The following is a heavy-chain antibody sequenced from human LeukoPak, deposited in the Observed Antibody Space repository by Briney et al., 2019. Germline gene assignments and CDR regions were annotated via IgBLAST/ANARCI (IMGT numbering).Heavy chain of an antibody. CDR2: IRFDGSNK. CDR3: AKDRGIYNYDYGLDY. J-gene: IGHJ4*02. V-gene: IGHV3-30*02. Sequence: GGSLRLSCAASGIIFSSYGIHWVRQAPGKGLEWVAFIRFDGSNKYYADSVKGRFTVSRDSSKNTLYLQMNSLRAEDTAVYYCAKDRGIYNYDYGLDYWGQGTLVTVSS. D-gene: IGHD5-18*01. CDR1: GIIFSSYG.